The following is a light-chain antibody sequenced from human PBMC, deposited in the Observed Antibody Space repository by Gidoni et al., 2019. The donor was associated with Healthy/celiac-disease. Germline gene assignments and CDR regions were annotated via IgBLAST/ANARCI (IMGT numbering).Light chain of an antibody. J-gene: IGKJ2*01. CDR1: QSISMY. Sequence: DIQMTQSPSSLSASVGDRVTITCRASQSISMYVNWYQQKAGKAPKVLIYGATSSQSGVPSRFSGSGSGTDFTRTISSLQPEDSATYYCQQSYSFLYTFXQXTKLEIK. CDR2: GAT. CDR3: QQSYSFLYT. V-gene: IGKV1-39*01.